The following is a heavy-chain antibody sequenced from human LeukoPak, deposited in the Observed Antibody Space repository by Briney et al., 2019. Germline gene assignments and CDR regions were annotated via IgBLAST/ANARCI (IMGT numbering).Heavy chain of an antibody. D-gene: IGHD3-10*01. Sequence: ASVKVSFKASGYTFTVYYMHWVRQAPGQGREWMGWINPNSGGTNYAQKFQGRVTITRDTSISTAYMELSRLRSDDTAVYYCARDIGVVRGIIMAYWGQGTLVTVSS. J-gene: IGHJ4*02. CDR3: ARDIGVVRGIIMAY. CDR2: INPNSGGT. CDR1: GYTFTVYY. V-gene: IGHV1-2*02.